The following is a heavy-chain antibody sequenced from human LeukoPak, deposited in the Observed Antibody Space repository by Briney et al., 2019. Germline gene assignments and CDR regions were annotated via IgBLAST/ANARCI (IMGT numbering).Heavy chain of an antibody. CDR3: VQSSPTIDY. D-gene: IGHD5-12*01. Sequence: PGGSLRLSCSGSGFTFSSYRMHWVRQAPGKGLVWVSRINSDGSSTTYADSVKGRFTISRDNAKNTMYLQMNSLRVEDTAVYYCVQSSPTIDYWGQGTLVTVSS. V-gene: IGHV3-74*01. J-gene: IGHJ4*02. CDR1: GFTFSSYR. CDR2: INSDGSST.